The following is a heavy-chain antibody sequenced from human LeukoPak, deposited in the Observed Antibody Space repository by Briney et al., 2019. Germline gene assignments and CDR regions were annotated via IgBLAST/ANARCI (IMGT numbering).Heavy chain of an antibody. J-gene: IGHJ4*02. CDR1: GFILHNPA. CDR3: ARGELPTGWLTDF. CDR2: IDMVSSRT. V-gene: IGHV3-43D*03. D-gene: IGHD6-19*01. Sequence: GGSLRLSCAASGFILHNPAMHWVRQAPGKGPGWVSLIDMVSSRTFHTVSVKGRFTISRDNSKNSLFLQKNSLRAEDTALYYCARGELPTGWLTDFWGQGTLVTVST.